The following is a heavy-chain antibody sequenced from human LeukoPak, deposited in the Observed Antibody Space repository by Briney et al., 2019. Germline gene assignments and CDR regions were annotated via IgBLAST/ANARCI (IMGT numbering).Heavy chain of an antibody. J-gene: IGHJ5*02. D-gene: IGHD6-13*01. CDR2: IIPIFGTA. V-gene: IGHV1-69*05. Sequence: SVKVSCKASGGTFSSYAFSWVRQAPGQGLQWMGGIIPIFGTANYAQKFQGRVTITTDESTSTAYMELSSLRSEDTAVYYCARGIAAAYNWFDPWGQGTLVTVSS. CDR3: ARGIAAAYNWFDP. CDR1: GGTFSSYA.